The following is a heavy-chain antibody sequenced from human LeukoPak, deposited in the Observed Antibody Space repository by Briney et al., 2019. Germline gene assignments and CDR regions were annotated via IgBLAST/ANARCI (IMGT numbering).Heavy chain of an antibody. CDR3: ARAHTLGVFDY. Sequence: ASVKVSCKVSGYTLTELSMHWVRQAPGQGLEWMGRINPNSGGTNYAQKFQGRVTMTRDTSISTAYMELSRLRSDDTAVYYCARAHTLGVFDYWGQGTLVTVSS. D-gene: IGHD7-27*01. CDR2: INPNSGGT. V-gene: IGHV1-2*06. CDR1: GYTLTELS. J-gene: IGHJ4*02.